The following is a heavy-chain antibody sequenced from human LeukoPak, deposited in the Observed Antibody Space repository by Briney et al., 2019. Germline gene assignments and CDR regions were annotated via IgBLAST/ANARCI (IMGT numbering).Heavy chain of an antibody. D-gene: IGHD3-22*01. Sequence: GASVKVSCKASGYTFTGYYMHWVRQAPGQGLEWMGIINPSGGSTSYAQKFQGRVTMTRDTSTSTVYMELSSLRSDDTAVYYCARDRLPDYYDSSGYYSPSVLDYWGQGTLVTVSS. CDR2: INPSGGST. J-gene: IGHJ4*02. CDR3: ARDRLPDYYDSSGYYSPSVLDY. V-gene: IGHV1-46*01. CDR1: GYTFTGYY.